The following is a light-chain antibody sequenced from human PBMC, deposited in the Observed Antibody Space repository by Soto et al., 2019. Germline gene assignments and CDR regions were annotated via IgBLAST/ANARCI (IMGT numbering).Light chain of an antibody. Sequence: EVVLTQSPATLSVSPGERVTLSCRASQFLDRNLAWYQQKPGQPPRLVIYGASIRATGIPARFSGSESGTELTLTISSLQSEDFAVYYCQQYNKWPLTFGGGTKVEIK. CDR1: QFLDRN. CDR3: QQYNKWPLT. J-gene: IGKJ4*01. V-gene: IGKV3-15*01. CDR2: GAS.